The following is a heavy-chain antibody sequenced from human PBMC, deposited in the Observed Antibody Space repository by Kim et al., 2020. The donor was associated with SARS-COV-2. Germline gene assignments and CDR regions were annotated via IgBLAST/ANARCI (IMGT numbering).Heavy chain of an antibody. CDR3: ARDNGGGGFMTTVTKVYYYGMDV. D-gene: IGHD4-17*01. Sequence: ASVKVSCKASGYTFTSYGISWVRQAPGQGLEWMGWISAYNGNTNYAQKLQGRVTMTTDTSTSTAYMELRSLRSDDTAVYYCARDNGGGGFMTTVTKVYYYGMDVWGQGTTVTVSS. CDR2: ISAYNGNT. J-gene: IGHJ6*02. V-gene: IGHV1-18*01. CDR1: GYTFTSYG.